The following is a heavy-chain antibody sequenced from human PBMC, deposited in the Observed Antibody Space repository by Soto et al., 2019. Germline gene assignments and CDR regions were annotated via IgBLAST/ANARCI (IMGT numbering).Heavy chain of an antibody. CDR3: ARGQEGVVATH. Sequence: QVQLQQWGAGLLKPSETLSLNCAVNGGSLSHYYWSWIRQPPGKGLEWIGEIKGDGSTNYSPSLKSRATISSDTSNNQFSLRLYAVTDADTGVYYCARGQEGVVATHWDQGTLVTVSS. CDR2: IKGDGST. CDR1: GGSLSHYY. V-gene: IGHV4-34*01. D-gene: IGHD5-12*01. J-gene: IGHJ4*02.